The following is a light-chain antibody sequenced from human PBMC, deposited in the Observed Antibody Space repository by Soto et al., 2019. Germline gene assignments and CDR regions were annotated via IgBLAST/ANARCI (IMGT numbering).Light chain of an antibody. J-gene: IGKJ1*01. Sequence: DIQMTQSPSSLSASLGDRVTITCRESQSISSYLHSYHQKPGKDPKLLIYAASSLQSGVPSRFSGSGSGTDFTLTISMLQPEDFATYYVQKSYAQPLWTFGKGTKVEIK. CDR1: QSISSY. V-gene: IGKV1-39*01. CDR3: QKSYAQPLWT. CDR2: AAS.